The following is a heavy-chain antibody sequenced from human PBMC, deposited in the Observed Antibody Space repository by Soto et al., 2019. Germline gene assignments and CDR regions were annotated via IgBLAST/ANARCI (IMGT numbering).Heavy chain of an antibody. CDR3: ARDPTYFYDSSGYYDY. V-gene: IGHV4-34*01. J-gene: IGHJ4*02. CDR1: GGSFSGYI. D-gene: IGHD3-22*01. Sequence: PSETLSLTCAVQGGSFSGYIWTWIRQPPGKGLQWIGQINHSGSTYYNPTLKSRLIISVDTSKSQFSLKLSSVTAADTAVYYCARDPTYFYDSSGYYDYWGQGTLVTVSS. CDR2: INHSGST.